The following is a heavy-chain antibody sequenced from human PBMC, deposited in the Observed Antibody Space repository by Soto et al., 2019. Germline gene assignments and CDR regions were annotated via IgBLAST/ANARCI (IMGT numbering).Heavy chain of an antibody. J-gene: IGHJ4*02. CDR2: VSGISGST. CDR1: GFTFSSFA. D-gene: IGHD6-13*01. V-gene: IGHV3-23*01. CDR3: AKDPATAGTNFDY. Sequence: PGGSLRLSCTASGFTFSSFAMSWVRQAPGKGLEWVSTVSGISGSTYYADSVKGRFTISRDNSKNTLYLQLNSLRAEDTAVYYCAKDPATAGTNFDYWGQGTLVTVSS.